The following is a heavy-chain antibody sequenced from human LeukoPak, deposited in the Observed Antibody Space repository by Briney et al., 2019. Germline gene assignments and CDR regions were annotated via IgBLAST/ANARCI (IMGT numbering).Heavy chain of an antibody. Sequence: ASVKVSCKASGYAFTSYDINWVRQATGQGLEWMGWMNPNSGNTGYAQKFQGRVTMTRNTSISTAYMELSSLRSEDTAVYYCAKGRIRRSYSREVGVQGYWGQGTLVTVSS. D-gene: IGHD1-26*01. CDR1: GYAFTSYD. J-gene: IGHJ4*02. V-gene: IGHV1-8*01. CDR3: AKGRIRRSYSREVGVQGY. CDR2: MNPNSGNT.